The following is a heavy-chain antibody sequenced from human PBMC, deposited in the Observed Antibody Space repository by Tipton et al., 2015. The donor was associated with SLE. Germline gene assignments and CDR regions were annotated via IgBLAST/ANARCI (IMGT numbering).Heavy chain of an antibody. CDR1: GGSISSYH. J-gene: IGHJ6*03. D-gene: IGHD2-2*02. CDR3: ARGISYCNTTSCYNYMDV. CDR2: IYASGNT. Sequence: TLSLTCNVSGGSISSYHWSWIRQPAGKGLEWIGRIYASGNTNYNPSLESRVTMSIDTSRNQFSLKLSSVTAADTAVYYCARGISYCNTTSCYNYMDVWGKGTTVTASS. V-gene: IGHV4-4*07.